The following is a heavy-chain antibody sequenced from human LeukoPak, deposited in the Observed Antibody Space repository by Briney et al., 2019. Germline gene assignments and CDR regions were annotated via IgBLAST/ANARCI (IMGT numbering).Heavy chain of an antibody. V-gene: IGHV3-48*03. J-gene: IGHJ6*04. CDR1: GFTFSSYE. Sequence: PGGSLRLSCAASGFTFSSYEMNWVRQAPGKGLEWVSYISSSGSTIYYADSVKGRFTISRDNAKNSLYLQMNSLRAEDTAVYYCAELGITTIGGVWGKGTTVIISS. D-gene: IGHD3-10*02. CDR2: ISSSGSTI. CDR3: AELGITTIGGV.